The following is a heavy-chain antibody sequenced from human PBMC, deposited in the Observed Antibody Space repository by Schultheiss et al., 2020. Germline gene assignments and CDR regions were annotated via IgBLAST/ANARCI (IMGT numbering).Heavy chain of an antibody. Sequence: SETLSLTCAVYGGSFSGYYWSWIRQPPGKGLEWIGYIYYSGSTNYNPSLKSRVTISVDTSKNQFSLKLSSVTAADTAVYYCAGGENYGMDVWGQGTTVTVSS. J-gene: IGHJ6*02. CDR2: IYYSGST. CDR3: AGGENYGMDV. V-gene: IGHV4-34*01. CDR1: GGSFSGYY.